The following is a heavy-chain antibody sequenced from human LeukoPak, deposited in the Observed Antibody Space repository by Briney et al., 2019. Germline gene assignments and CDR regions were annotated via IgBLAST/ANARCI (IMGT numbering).Heavy chain of an antibody. CDR1: GYSFTSYR. CDR3: ARTEYDILTGLWYAFDI. Sequence: GESLKISCKGSGYSFTSYRISWVRQMPGKGLEWMGRIDPSDSYTNYSPSFQGHVTISADKSISTAYLQWSSLKASDTAIYYCARTEYDILTGLWYAFDIWGQGTMVTVSS. CDR2: IDPSDSYT. J-gene: IGHJ3*02. D-gene: IGHD3-9*01. V-gene: IGHV5-10-1*01.